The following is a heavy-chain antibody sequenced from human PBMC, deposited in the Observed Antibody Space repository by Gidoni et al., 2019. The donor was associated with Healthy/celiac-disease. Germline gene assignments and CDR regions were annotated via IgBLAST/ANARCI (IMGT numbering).Heavy chain of an antibody. J-gene: IGHJ4*02. CDR3: AREGAEGLSTNYYFDY. D-gene: IGHD1-26*01. CDR2: IWYDGSNK. CDR1: SSYG. Sequence: SSYGMHWVRQAPGKGLEWVAVIWYDGSNKYYADSVKGRFTISRDNSKNTLYLQMNSLRVEDTAVYYCAREGAEGLSTNYYFDYWGQGTLVTVSS. V-gene: IGHV3-33*01.